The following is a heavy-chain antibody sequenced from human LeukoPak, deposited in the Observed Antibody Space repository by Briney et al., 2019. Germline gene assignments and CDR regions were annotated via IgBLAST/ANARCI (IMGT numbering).Heavy chain of an antibody. CDR1: GGSISSSGYC. J-gene: IGHJ6*03. Sequence: SETLSLTCTVSGGSISSSGYCWGWIRQPPGKGLEWIGSIDYSGNTNYNPSLKSRVTIAVDMSKNQFSLKVNSVTAADTAVYYCARHAPSYDYYGSGGYYMDVWGTGTTVTISS. D-gene: IGHD3-10*01. V-gene: IGHV4-39*01. CDR2: IDYSGNT. CDR3: ARHAPSYDYYGSGGYYMDV.